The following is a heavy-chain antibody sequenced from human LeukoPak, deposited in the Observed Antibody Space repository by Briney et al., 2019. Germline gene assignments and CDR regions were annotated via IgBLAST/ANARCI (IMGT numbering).Heavy chain of an antibody. Sequence: GGSLRLSCAASGFTFSDYNINWVRQAPGKGLDWVSYISSSSNTIYYADSVKGRFTISRDNAKNSLYLQMNSLRAEDTAVYYCARVTGKSIDYWGQGTLVTVSS. CDR1: GFTFSDYN. CDR3: ARVTGKSIDY. V-gene: IGHV3-48*01. J-gene: IGHJ4*02. CDR2: ISSSSNTI. D-gene: IGHD3-9*01.